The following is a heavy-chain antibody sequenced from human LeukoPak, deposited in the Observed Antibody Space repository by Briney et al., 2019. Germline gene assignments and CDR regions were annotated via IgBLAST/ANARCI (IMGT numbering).Heavy chain of an antibody. J-gene: IGHJ1*01. D-gene: IGHD3-10*01. V-gene: IGHV4-39*01. CDR3: ARLGSGSPSF. CDR1: GGSISSSNYY. CDR2: LYRTGDT. Sequence: SETLSLTCTVSGGSISSSNYYWGWIRQPPGKGLEWIGSLYRTGDTYYNPSLKSRVNISGDTSKNQFSLKLNSVTAADTAVYYCARLGSGSPSFWGQGTLVTVSS.